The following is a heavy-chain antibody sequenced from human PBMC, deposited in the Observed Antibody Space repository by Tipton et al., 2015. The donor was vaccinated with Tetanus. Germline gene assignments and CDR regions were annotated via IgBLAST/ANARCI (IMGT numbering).Heavy chain of an antibody. CDR3: TTSGIVGSGYRVDY. V-gene: IGHV3-15*07. D-gene: IGHD1-26*01. Sequence: SLRLSCATSGLFFKNAWMNWVRQAPGKGLEWVGRIKKKADGGTTDYSARVKDRFSISRDDSKDTLFLQMNSLKTEDTAVYYCTTSGIVGSGYRVDYRGRGTLVVVSS. J-gene: IGHJ4*02. CDR1: GLFFKNAW. CDR2: IKKKADGGTT.